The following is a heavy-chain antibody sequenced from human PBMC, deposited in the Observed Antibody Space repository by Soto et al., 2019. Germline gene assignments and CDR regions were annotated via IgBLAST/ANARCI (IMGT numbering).Heavy chain of an antibody. V-gene: IGHV3-73*02. CDR2: IRSKTNSYAT. CDR3: TRDPRNYYDSIGSANWFDP. Sequence: EVQLVESGGGLVQPGGSLKLSCAASGFTFSGSAMHWVRQASGKGLEWVGRIRSKTNSYATAYAASVKGRFTISRDDSKETAYLKMNSLKTEDTAVYYCTRDPRNYYDSIGSANWFDPWGQGTLVTVSS. D-gene: IGHD3-22*01. CDR1: GFTFSGSA. J-gene: IGHJ5*02.